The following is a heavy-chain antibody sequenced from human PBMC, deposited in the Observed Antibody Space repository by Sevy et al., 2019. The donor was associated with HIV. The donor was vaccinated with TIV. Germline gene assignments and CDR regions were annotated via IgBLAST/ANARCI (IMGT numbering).Heavy chain of an antibody. CDR2: IDTNTGNP. CDR1: GYSFTTYV. D-gene: IGHD2-2*01. J-gene: IGHJ1*01. V-gene: IGHV7-4-1*02. Sequence: GASVEVSCKASGYSFTTYVINWVRQAPGQGLEWMGWIDTNTGNPTYAQAFTGRFVFSLDTSVSTAYLQISSLKAEDTAFYYCARAPPATSFLVPRGFQLWGQGTLVTVSS. CDR3: ARAPPATSFLVPRGFQL.